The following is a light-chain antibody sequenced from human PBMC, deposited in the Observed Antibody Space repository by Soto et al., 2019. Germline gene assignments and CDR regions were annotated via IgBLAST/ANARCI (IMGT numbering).Light chain of an antibody. Sequence: EIVLTQSPATLSLSPGERATLSCRASQTFSSHLAWYQQKPGQAPGLLLYDASKRATGIPARFSGRGSGTDFTLTISSLEPDDFAVYYCQQSSNLPSVITFGRGTLLEIK. CDR2: DAS. V-gene: IGKV3-11*01. J-gene: IGKJ5*01. CDR3: QQSSNLPSVIT. CDR1: QTFSSH.